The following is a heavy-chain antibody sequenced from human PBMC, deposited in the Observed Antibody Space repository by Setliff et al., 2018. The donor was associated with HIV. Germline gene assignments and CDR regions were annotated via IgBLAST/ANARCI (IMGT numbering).Heavy chain of an antibody. D-gene: IGHD5-12*01. CDR3: ASKMATPFDY. CDR1: GGTFSSYA. V-gene: IGHV1-69*10. J-gene: IGHJ4*02. Sequence: SVKVSCKASGGTFSSYAISWVRQAPGQGLEWMGGIIPILGIANYAQKFQCRVTITTDESTSTAYMELSSLRSEDTAVYYCASKMATPFDYWGQGTLVTVSS. CDR2: IIPILGIA.